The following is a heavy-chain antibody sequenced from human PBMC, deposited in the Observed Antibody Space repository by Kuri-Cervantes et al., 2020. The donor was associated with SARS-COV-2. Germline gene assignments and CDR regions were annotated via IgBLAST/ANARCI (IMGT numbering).Heavy chain of an antibody. J-gene: IGHJ4*02. CDR3: ATYSGCQACYFDY. D-gene: IGHD6-19*01. Sequence: SETLSLTCTVSGDSISSASYYWSWSRQPAGKGLEWIGRIYTSGSTNYNPSLKCRVTISLDRTKNQFSLKLRSVTAADTAVYYRATYSGCQACYFDYWGQGTQVTVSS. V-gene: IGHV4-61*02. CDR1: GDSISSASYY. CDR2: IYTSGST.